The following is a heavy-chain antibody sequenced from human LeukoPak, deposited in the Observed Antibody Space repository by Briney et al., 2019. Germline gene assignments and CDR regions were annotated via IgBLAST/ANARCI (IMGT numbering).Heavy chain of an antibody. CDR3: ARAAHYYGSGSYSLDY. D-gene: IGHD3-10*01. V-gene: IGHV4-39*07. CDR1: GGSISGSSYY. Sequence: SETLSLTCTVSGGSISGSSYYWGWIRQPPGKGLEWIGTIYYTGSTYYNPSLKSRVTISVDTSKNQFSLNLTSVTAADTAVYYCARAAHYYGSGSYSLDYWGQGTLVTVSS. CDR2: IYYTGST. J-gene: IGHJ4*02.